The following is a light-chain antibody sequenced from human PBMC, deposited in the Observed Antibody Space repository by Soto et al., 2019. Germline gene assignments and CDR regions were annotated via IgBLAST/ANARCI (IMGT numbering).Light chain of an antibody. CDR2: EVS. V-gene: IGLV2-14*03. CDR3: TSFAPGRIYV. CDR1: SRELGAYDY. Sequence: SALTRPAPVSGSPGQSITIPCSGTSRELGAYDYVPWYQQHPGRAPKLIIYEVSHRFSGLSYRFSGSRSGNTASLTISGLQAEDGGDYYCTSFAPGRIYVFGSGTKVTV. J-gene: IGLJ1*01.